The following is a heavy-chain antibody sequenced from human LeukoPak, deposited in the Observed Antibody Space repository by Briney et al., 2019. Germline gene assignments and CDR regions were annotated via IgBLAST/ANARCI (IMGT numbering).Heavy chain of an antibody. Sequence: TGGSLRLSCAASGFTFSSYAMSWVRQAPGGGLEWVSAISGSGGSTYYADSVKGRFTISRDNSKNTLYLQMNSLRAEDTAVYYCAKDSSGLNHFDYWGQGTLVTVSS. CDR3: AKDSSGLNHFDY. CDR1: GFTFSSYA. J-gene: IGHJ4*02. D-gene: IGHD6-19*01. CDR2: ISGSGGST. V-gene: IGHV3-23*01.